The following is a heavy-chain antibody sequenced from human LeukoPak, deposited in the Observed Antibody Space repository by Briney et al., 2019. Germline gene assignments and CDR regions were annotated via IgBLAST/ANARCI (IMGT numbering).Heavy chain of an antibody. J-gene: IGHJ4*02. Sequence: WASVKVSCKASGYTFTGYYMHWVRQAPGQGLEWMGWINPNSGGTNYAQKFQGRVTMTRDTSISTAYMELSRLRSDDTAVYYCARAGVLRGYSYGYDYWGQGTLVTVSS. V-gene: IGHV1-2*02. D-gene: IGHD5-18*01. CDR2: INPNSGGT. CDR1: GYTFTGYY. CDR3: ARAGVLRGYSYGYDY.